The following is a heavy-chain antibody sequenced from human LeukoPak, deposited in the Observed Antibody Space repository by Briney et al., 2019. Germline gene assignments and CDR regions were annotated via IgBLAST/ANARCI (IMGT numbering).Heavy chain of an antibody. D-gene: IGHD2-2*01. CDR1: GGSISSSSYY. CDR2: IYYSGST. Sequence: SETLSLTCTVSGGSISSSSYYWGWIRQPPGKGLEWIGSIYYSGSTYYNPSLKSRVTISVDTSKNQFSLKLSSVTAADTAVYYCAKTNTSAEYFQHWGQGTLVTVSS. J-gene: IGHJ1*01. V-gene: IGHV4-39*07. CDR3: AKTNTSAEYFQH.